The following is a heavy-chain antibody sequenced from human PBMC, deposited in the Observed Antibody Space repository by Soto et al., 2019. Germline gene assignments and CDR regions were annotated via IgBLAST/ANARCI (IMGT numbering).Heavy chain of an antibody. CDR1: GYTFTIYG. V-gene: IGHV1-18*01. CDR3: ARALGYSGYAGMDV. CDR2: ISPDNGNT. J-gene: IGHJ6*02. D-gene: IGHD5-12*01. Sequence: QVQLVQSGGEVKKPGASVKVSCKASGYTFTIYGINWVRQAPGQGLEWMGWISPDNGNTNYAQKLXGXVXXTTDTSTSTAYMERRSLRSDDTAVYYCARALGYSGYAGMDVWGQGTTVTVSS.